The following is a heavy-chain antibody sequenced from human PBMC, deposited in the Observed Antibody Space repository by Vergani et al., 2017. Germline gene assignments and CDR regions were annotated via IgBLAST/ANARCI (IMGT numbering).Heavy chain of an antibody. CDR3: ARGVGYGDYVCXFDY. CDR1: GGSISSSSYY. Sequence: QLQLQESGPGLVKPSETLSLTCTVSGGSISSSSYYWGWIRQPPGKGLEWIGSIYYSGSTYYNPSLKSRVTISVDTSKNQFSLKLSSVTAADTAVYYCARGVGYGDYVCXFDYWGQGTLVTVSS. J-gene: IGHJ4*02. CDR2: IYYSGST. V-gene: IGHV4-39*07. D-gene: IGHD4-17*01.